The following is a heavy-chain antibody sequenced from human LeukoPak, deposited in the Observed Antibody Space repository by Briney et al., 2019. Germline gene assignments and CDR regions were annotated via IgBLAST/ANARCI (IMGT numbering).Heavy chain of an antibody. J-gene: IGHJ5*02. CDR3: ARVPGLRGNWFDP. Sequence: SVKVSCKASGGTFSSYAISWVRQAPGQGLEWVGRIIPIFGTANYAQKFQGRVTITTDESTSTAYMELSSLRSEDTAMYYCARVPGLRGNWFDPWGQGTLVTVSS. CDR1: GGTFSSYA. D-gene: IGHD3-16*01. V-gene: IGHV1-69*05. CDR2: IIPIFGTA.